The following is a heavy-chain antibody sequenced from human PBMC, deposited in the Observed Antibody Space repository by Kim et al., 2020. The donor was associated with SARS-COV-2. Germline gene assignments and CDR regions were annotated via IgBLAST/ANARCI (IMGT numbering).Heavy chain of an antibody. CDR2: ISYDETDK. D-gene: IGHD1-1*01. Sequence: GGSLRLSCAASGFTFSNYGMHWVRQAPGKGLELVAVISYDETDKVYADSVRGRCTISRDTSKNTLYLQMNSLRAEETAVYYWSRALSHNWNHRNWFDP. V-gene: IGHV3-33*01. J-gene: IGHJ5*02. CDR3: SRALSHNWNHRNWFDP. CDR1: GFTFSNYG.